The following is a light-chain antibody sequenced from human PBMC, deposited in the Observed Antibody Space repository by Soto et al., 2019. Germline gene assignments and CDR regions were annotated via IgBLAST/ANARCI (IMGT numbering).Light chain of an antibody. CDR3: QQYGSSPRT. Sequence: DTVLTQSPGTLSLSPGERATLSCRASQSVNSRYIAWYQVKPGRAPRVLIYGASNRATGIPDRFSGSGSGTDFTLTITRLEPEDFAVYYCQQYGSSPRTFGQGTRLEIK. V-gene: IGKV3-20*01. CDR2: GAS. J-gene: IGKJ5*01. CDR1: QSVNSRY.